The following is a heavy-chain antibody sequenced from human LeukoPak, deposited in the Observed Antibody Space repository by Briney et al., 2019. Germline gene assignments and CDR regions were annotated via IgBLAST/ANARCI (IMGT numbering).Heavy chain of an antibody. V-gene: IGHV3-21*01. CDR1: GFTFSSYS. Sequence: PGGSLRLSCVASGFTFSSYSMNWVRQAPGKGLEWVSSISSSSSYIYYADSVKGRFTISRDNAKNSLYLQMNSLRAEDTAVYYCARGLPRGYSYGQNWFDPWGQGTLVTVSS. J-gene: IGHJ5*02. CDR3: ARGLPRGYSYGQNWFDP. CDR2: ISSSSSYI. D-gene: IGHD5-18*01.